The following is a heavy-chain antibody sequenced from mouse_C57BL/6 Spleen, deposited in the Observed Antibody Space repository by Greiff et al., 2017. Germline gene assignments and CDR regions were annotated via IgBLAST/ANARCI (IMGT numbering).Heavy chain of an antibody. CDR3: ARRDDFYAMDY. CDR2: ISNLAYSI. Sequence: EVKLMESGGGLVQPGGSLKLSCAASGFTFSDYGMAWVRQAPRKGPEWVAFISNLAYSIYYADTVTGRFTISRENAKNTLYLELSSLRSEDTAMYYCARRDDFYAMDYWGQGTSVTVAS. V-gene: IGHV5-15*04. J-gene: IGHJ4*01. CDR1: GFTFSDYG.